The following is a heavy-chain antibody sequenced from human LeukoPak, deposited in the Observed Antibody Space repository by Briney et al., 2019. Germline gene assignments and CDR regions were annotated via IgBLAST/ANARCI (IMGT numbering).Heavy chain of an antibody. J-gene: IGHJ5*02. CDR3: ASAVAGIFDP. D-gene: IGHD6-19*01. Sequence: GGSLRLSCAASGFTFSSYAMSWVRQAPGKGLEWVSVIYSGGSTYYADSVKGRITISRDNSKNTLYLQMNSLRAEDTAVYYCASAVAGIFDPWGQGTLVTISS. CDR1: GFTFSSYA. V-gene: IGHV3-66*01. CDR2: IYSGGST.